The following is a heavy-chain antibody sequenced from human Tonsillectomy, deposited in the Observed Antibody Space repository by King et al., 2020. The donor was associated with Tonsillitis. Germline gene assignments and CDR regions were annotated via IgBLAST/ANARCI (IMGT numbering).Heavy chain of an antibody. CDR1: GFTFSSYA. D-gene: IGHD5-18*01. Sequence: VQLVESGGGVVQPGRSLRLSCAASGFTFSSYAMHWVRQAPGKGLEWVAVLSYDGSNKYYADSVKGRFTISRDNSKNTLYLQMNSLRAEDTAVYYCARGPRWLIQLEYYFDYWGQGTLVTVSS. J-gene: IGHJ4*02. CDR3: ARGPRWLIQLEYYFDY. V-gene: IGHV3-30-3*01. CDR2: LSYDGSNK.